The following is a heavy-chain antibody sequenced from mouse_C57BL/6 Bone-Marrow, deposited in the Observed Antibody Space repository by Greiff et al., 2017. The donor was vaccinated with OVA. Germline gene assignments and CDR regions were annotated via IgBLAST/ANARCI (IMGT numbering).Heavy chain of an antibody. CDR2: ISGGGGNT. CDR3: ARPLITLGGFAY. CDR1: GFTFSSYT. Sequence: EVKLVESGGGLVKPGGSLKLSCAASGFTFSSYTMSWVRQTPEKRLEWVATISGGGGNTYYPDSVKGRFTFSRDNATNTLYLQMSSLRSEDTALYYCARPLITLGGFAYWGQGTLVTVSA. V-gene: IGHV5-9*01. D-gene: IGHD1-3*01. J-gene: IGHJ3*01.